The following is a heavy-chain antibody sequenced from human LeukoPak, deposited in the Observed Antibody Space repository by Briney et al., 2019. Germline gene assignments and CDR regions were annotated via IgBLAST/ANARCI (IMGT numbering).Heavy chain of an antibody. CDR2: INPNGGST. CDR3: ARYGRNGDYLIADYYYYGMDV. J-gene: IGHJ6*02. V-gene: IGHV1-46*01. CDR1: GYTFTRYY. Sequence: ASVKVSCKASGYTFTRYYMHWVRQAPGQGLEWMGIINPNGGSTSYAQKFQGRVTMTRDTSTSTVYMELSSLRSEDTAVYYCARYGRNGDYLIADYYYYGMDVWGQGTTVTVSS. D-gene: IGHD4-17*01.